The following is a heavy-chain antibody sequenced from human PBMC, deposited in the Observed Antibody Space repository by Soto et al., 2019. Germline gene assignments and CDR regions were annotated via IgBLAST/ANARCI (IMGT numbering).Heavy chain of an antibody. CDR2: IKQDGSEK. D-gene: IGHD6-19*01. CDR1: GLTFSSYW. CDR3: ARVYPGSRWPYHYYGMAV. J-gene: IGHJ6*02. V-gene: IGHV3-7*01. Sequence: LRLSCVASGLTFSSYWMSWVRQAPGKGLEWVANIKQDGSEKYYVDSVKDRFTISRDNAKNSLYLQMNSLRAEDSAVYYCARVYPGSRWPYHYYGMAVWGQGPTFTVSS.